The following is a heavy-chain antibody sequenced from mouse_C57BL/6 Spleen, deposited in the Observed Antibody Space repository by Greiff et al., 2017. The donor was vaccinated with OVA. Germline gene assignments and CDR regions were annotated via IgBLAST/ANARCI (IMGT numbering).Heavy chain of an antibody. J-gene: IGHJ2*01. CDR2: IDPSDSYT. CDR1: GYTFTSYW. CDR3: ARRGYYYGSSYRAYFDY. D-gene: IGHD1-1*01. Sequence: QVQLKQPGAELVMPGASVKLSCKASGYTFTSYWMHWVKQRPGQGLEWIGEIDPSDSYTNYNQKFKGKSTLTVDKSSSTAYMQLSSLTSEDSAVYYCARRGYYYGSSYRAYFDYWGQGTTLTVSS. V-gene: IGHV1-69*01.